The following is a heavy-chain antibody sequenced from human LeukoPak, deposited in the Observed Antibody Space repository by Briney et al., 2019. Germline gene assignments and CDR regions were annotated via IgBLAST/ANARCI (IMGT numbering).Heavy chain of an antibody. Sequence: SETLSLTCAVYGGSFSGYYWSWIRQPPGKGLESIGEINHSGSTNYNPSLKSRVTISVDTSKKQFSLKLSSVTAADTAVYYCARAPLVIVVTAFDYWGQGTLVTVSS. D-gene: IGHD2/OR15-2a*01. CDR2: INHSGST. V-gene: IGHV4-34*01. CDR1: GGSFSGYY. CDR3: ARAPLVIVVTAFDY. J-gene: IGHJ4*02.